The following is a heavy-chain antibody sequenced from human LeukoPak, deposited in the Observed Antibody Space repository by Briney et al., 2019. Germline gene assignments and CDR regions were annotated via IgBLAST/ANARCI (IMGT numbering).Heavy chain of an antibody. D-gene: IGHD2-2*01. Sequence: GGSLRLSCATFGFTFGPYWMNWVRQAPGKGLEWVANINPDGSETYYLDSVKGRFTIARDNVKNSLYLLMDSLRADDTAVYHCGRWGIEAAIDYWGQGTLVTVSS. CDR3: GRWGIEAAIDY. CDR1: GFTFGPYW. CDR2: INPDGSET. J-gene: IGHJ4*02. V-gene: IGHV3-7*01.